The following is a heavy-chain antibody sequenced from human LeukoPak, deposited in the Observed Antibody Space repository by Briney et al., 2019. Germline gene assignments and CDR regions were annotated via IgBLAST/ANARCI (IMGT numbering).Heavy chain of an antibody. V-gene: IGHV3-30-3*01. J-gene: IGHJ4*02. CDR1: GFTFSSYA. D-gene: IGHD2-2*01. Sequence: GGSLRLSCAASGFTFSSYAMHWVRQAPGKGLEWVAVISYDGSNKYYADSVKGRFTIPRDNSKSTLYLQMDSLRAEDTAIYYCAARPLMPPRFDDWGQGTLVTVSS. CDR2: ISYDGSNK. CDR3: AARPLMPPRFDD.